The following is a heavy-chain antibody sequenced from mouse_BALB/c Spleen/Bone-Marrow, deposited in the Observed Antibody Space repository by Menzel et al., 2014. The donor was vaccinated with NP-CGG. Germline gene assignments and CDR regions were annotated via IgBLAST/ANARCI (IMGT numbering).Heavy chain of an antibody. Sequence: EVMLVESGGGLVQPGGSLKLSCAASGFDFSSYWMSWVRQAPGKGLEWIGEINPDSNTINYTPSLKDKFIISRDNAKNTLYLQISKVISEDTAVYYCARIGCYGWFAYWGQRTLVTVSA. J-gene: IGHJ3*01. CDR1: GFDFSSYW. V-gene: IGHV4-1*02. CDR3: ARIGCYGWFAY. CDR2: INPDSNTI. D-gene: IGHD1-1*02.